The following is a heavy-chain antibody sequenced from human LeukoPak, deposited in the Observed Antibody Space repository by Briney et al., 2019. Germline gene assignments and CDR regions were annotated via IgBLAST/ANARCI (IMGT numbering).Heavy chain of an antibody. CDR3: ARVAAGPF. Sequence: RAGGSLRLSCAASGFIFSNYNMNWVRQAPGKGLEWVSSISSSSNYIYYADSVKGRFTISRDNAKNSLYLQMNSLRAEDSAAYYCARVAAGPFWGQGTLVTVSS. CDR1: GFIFSNYN. J-gene: IGHJ4*02. V-gene: IGHV3-21*01. CDR2: ISSSSNYI. D-gene: IGHD6-13*01.